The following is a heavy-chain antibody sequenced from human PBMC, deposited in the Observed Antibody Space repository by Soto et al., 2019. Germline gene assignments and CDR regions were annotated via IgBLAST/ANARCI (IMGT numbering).Heavy chain of an antibody. CDR2: IYYSGST. V-gene: IGHV4-39*01. D-gene: IGHD2-2*01. J-gene: IGHJ4*02. Sequence: QLQLQESGPGLVKPSETLSLTCSVSGGSISSDSYYWGWMRQPPGKGLEWIGSIYYSGSTYYNSSLKSRVTISVDTSKSQFSLRLNSVTAADTAVYYCAKLSSSASQPSDYWGQGTLVTVSS. CDR3: AKLSSSASQPSDY. CDR1: GGSISSDSYY.